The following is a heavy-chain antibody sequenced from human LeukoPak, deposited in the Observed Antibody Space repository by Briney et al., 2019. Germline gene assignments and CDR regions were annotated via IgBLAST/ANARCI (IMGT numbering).Heavy chain of an antibody. J-gene: IGHJ4*02. Sequence: PGGSLSLSCAASGFTFSINSLNWVRKPQGKGLEWVSYITSTSSSIYYGDSVMGRFTISRDNAKNSLYLQLNSLRAEDTAVYYCVRERAGSYFDYWGQGTLVTVSS. D-gene: IGHD1-26*01. CDR3: VRERAGSYFDY. CDR2: ITSTSSSI. V-gene: IGHV3-48*01. CDR1: GFTFSINS.